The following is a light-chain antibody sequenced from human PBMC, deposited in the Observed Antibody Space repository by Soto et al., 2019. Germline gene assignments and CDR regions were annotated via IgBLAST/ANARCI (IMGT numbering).Light chain of an antibody. CDR2: VNS. J-gene: IGLJ1*01. Sequence: QAVLTQPPSVSGAPGQRVTVSCTGRSSNIGAGFDVHWYQQLPGASPKIRTFVNSNRPSGVPDRFSGPQSGTPAPPAITGLQAEDEADYYCQSYASSLSGYDFGTGTKVTV. CDR1: SSNIGAGFD. CDR3: QSYASSLSGYD. V-gene: IGLV1-40*01.